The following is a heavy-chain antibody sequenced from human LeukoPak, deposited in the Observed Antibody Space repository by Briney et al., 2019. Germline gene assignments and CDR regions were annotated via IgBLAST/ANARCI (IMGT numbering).Heavy chain of an antibody. J-gene: IGHJ4*02. CDR2: INPNSGGT. Sequence: ASVKVSCKASGYTFTGYYMHWVRQAPGQGLEWMGWINPNSGGTNYAQKFQGRVTMTRDTSISTAYMELSRLRSDDTAVYYCARDFVYSSWYQADYWGQGTMVTVAS. CDR1: GYTFTGYY. V-gene: IGHV1-2*02. CDR3: ARDFVYSSWYQADY. D-gene: IGHD6-13*01.